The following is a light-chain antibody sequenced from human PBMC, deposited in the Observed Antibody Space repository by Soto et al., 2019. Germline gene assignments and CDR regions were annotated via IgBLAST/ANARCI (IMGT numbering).Light chain of an antibody. CDR2: EDI. V-gene: IGLV2-23*01. J-gene: IGLJ2*01. Sequence: QSVLTQPASVSGSLGQSITISCTGTSSDVGRYSLVSWYQQSPGKAPKLIIFEDIERPSGVSNRFSGSKSGNTASLTISGLQTEDEADYYCCSYAGGTSVIFGGWTKLTVL. CDR1: SSDVGRYSL. CDR3: CSYAGGTSVI.